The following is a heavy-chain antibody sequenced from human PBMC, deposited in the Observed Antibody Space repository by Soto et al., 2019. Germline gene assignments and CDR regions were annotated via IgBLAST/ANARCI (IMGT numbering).Heavy chain of an antibody. CDR3: VVSRGLWDFHY. CDR1: GYTFTTYD. J-gene: IGHJ4*02. D-gene: IGHD6-25*01. Sequence: QVLLVQSGAEVKKPGASVQISCKASGYTFTTYDMHWVRQAPGQRLEWMGSINANNGNPKYSQRFQGRATFTRDTAATTGYMDLSSPISAKTAVYYCVVSRGLWDFHYWGQGTLVTVSS. V-gene: IGHV1-3*01. CDR2: INANNGNP.